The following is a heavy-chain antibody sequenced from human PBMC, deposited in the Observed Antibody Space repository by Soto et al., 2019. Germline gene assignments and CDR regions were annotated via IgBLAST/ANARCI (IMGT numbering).Heavy chain of an antibody. CDR1: RDTFSTSC. V-gene: IGHV1-69*01. D-gene: IGHD5-18*01. J-gene: IGHJ4*02. CDR2: IIPIFGTA. CDR3: ARSGYSYGPNFD. Sequence: QAQLVQSGAEVKKPGSSVKVSCKASRDTFSTSCFSWVRQAPGQGLEWMGGIIPIFGTANYAQNFQGRVTITADESTGTVYMDLSSLRSEDTAVYYCARSGYSYGPNFDWGQGTLVTVSS.